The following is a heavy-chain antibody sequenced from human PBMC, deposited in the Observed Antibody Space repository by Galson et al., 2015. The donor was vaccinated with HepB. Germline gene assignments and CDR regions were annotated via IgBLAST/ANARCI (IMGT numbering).Heavy chain of an antibody. Sequence: SVKVSCKASGGTFSSYAISWVRQAPGQGLVWMGGIIPIFGIANYAQKFQGRVTITADESTSTAYMELSSLRSEDTAVYYCARHIAAAGTYFDYWGQGTLVTVSS. D-gene: IGHD6-13*01. CDR3: ARHIAAAGTYFDY. CDR1: GGTFSSYA. CDR2: IIPIFGIA. V-gene: IGHV1-69*13. J-gene: IGHJ4*02.